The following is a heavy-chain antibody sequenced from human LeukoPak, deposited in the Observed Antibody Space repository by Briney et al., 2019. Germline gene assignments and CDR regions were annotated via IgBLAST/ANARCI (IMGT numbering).Heavy chain of an antibody. V-gene: IGHV4-31*03. CDR2: IYYSGST. Sequence: SETLSLTCTVSGGSISSGGYYWSWIRQHPGKGLEWIGYIYYSGSTYYNPSLKSRVTISVDTSKNQFSLKLSSVTAADTAVYYCARGLYDSSGYLDYWGQGTLVTVSS. D-gene: IGHD3-22*01. CDR3: ARGLYDSSGYLDY. J-gene: IGHJ4*02. CDR1: GGSISSGGYY.